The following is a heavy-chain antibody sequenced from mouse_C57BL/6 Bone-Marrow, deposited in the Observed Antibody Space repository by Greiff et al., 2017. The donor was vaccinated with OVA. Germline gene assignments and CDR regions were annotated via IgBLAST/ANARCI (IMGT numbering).Heavy chain of an antibody. D-gene: IGHD2-3*01. V-gene: IGHV1-52*01. CDR3: ARAGGYYEDWYFDV. CDR2: IDPSDSET. J-gene: IGHJ1*03. Sequence: QVQLQQPGAELVRPGSSVKLSCKASGYTFTSYWMHWVKQRPIQGLEWIGNIDPSDSETHYNQKFKDKATLTVDKSSSTAYMQLSSLTSEDYAVYYCARAGGYYEDWYFDVWGTGTTVTVSS. CDR1: GYTFTSYW.